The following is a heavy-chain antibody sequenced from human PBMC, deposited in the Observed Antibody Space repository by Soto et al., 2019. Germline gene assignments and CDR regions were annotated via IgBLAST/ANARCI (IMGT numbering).Heavy chain of an antibody. CDR2: ISYDGSNK. CDR3: AKDFVSDQAGTDY. D-gene: IGHD6-13*01. J-gene: IGHJ4*02. Sequence: PGGSLRLSCSASGFTFSSYGMHWVRQAPGKGLEWVAVISYDGSNKYYADSVKGRFTISRDNSKNTLYLQMNSLRAEDTAVYYCAKDFVSDQAGTDYWGQGTLVTVSS. CDR1: GFTFSSYG. V-gene: IGHV3-30*18.